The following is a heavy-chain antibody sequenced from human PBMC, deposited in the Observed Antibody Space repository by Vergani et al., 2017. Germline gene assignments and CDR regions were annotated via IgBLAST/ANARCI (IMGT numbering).Heavy chain of an antibody. D-gene: IGHD2-2*01. J-gene: IGHJ3*01. CDR1: GFTFTSHA. V-gene: IGHV3-21*06. Sequence: EVQLVESGGGLVQPGGSLRLSCAASGFTFTSHAMHWVRQAPGKGLEWVSSISSTSSYIYYADSVKGRFTISRDNAKSSLYLQMDSLRAEDTAVYYCAREYSSTSGRAFDFWGQGTKVTVSS. CDR2: ISSTSSYI. CDR3: AREYSSTSGRAFDF.